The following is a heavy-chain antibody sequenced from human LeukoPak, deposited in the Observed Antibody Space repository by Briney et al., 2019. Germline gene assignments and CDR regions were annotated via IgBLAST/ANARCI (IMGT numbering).Heavy chain of an antibody. V-gene: IGHV4-59*01. D-gene: IGHD5-12*01. CDR2: IYYSGST. CDR1: GGSISSYY. CDR3: ARVSGRSAFDI. Sequence: SETLSLTCTVSGGSISSYYWSWIRQPPGKGLEWIGYIYYSGSTSYNPSLKSRVTISVDTSKNQFSLKLSSVTAADTAVYYCARVSGRSAFDIWGQGTMVTVSS. J-gene: IGHJ3*02.